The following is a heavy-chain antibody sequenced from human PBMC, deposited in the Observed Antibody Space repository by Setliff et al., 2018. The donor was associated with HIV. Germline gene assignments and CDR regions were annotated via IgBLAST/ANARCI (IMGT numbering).Heavy chain of an antibody. CDR2: ISYSGST. D-gene: IGHD2-21*01. CDR1: GGSFSDFY. Sequence: PSETLSLTCAVFGGSFSDFYWSWIRQPPGKGLEWIGEISYSGSTVYNPSLKSRVTMSVDASKNLVSLNLNSVTAAYTAIYYCARGVARQVVIDRWFDPWGQGTPVTVSS. V-gene: IGHV4-34*01. J-gene: IGHJ5*02. CDR3: ARGVARQVVIDRWFDP.